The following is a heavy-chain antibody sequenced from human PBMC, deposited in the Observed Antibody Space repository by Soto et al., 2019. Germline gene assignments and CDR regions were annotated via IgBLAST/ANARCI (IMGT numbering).Heavy chain of an antibody. J-gene: IGHJ4*02. CDR2: IGGSGGT. D-gene: IGHD2-15*01. CDR3: AKGQGWSYYYDS. Sequence: EVQLLESGGGLVQPGGSLRLSCAASGFTFSSYAMSWVRLAPGKGLEWFSSIGGSGGTYYADSVKGRFTISRDNSKTILYLHLNSRRAEDTAMYYCAKGQGWSYYYDSWGQGTLVTVSS. CDR1: GFTFSSYA. V-gene: IGHV3-23*01.